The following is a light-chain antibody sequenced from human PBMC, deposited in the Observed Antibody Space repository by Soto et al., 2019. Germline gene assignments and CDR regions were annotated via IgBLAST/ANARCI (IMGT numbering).Light chain of an antibody. CDR3: GTWDNSLSAWV. Sequence: QSVLTQPPSVSAAPGQKVTISCSGGSSNIGNNYVSWYQQLPGTAPKLLIYDNNNRPSGIPDRFSGSKSGTSATLGITGLQTGDEADYYCGTWDNSLSAWVFGGGTKLTVL. CDR2: DNN. J-gene: IGLJ3*02. V-gene: IGLV1-51*01. CDR1: SSNIGNNY.